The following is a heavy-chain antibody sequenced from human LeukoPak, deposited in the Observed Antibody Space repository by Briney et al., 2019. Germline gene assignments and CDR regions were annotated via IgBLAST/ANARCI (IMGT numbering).Heavy chain of an antibody. CDR1: GGSISSYN. CDR3: ARDGAAAGKKTFDD. CDR2: IYYSGST. Sequence: PSETLSLTCTVSGGSISSYNWNWIRQPPGKGLEWIGYIYYSGSTDYNPSLKSRVTISVDTSKNQFSLKLSSVTAADTAVYYCARDGAAAGKKTFDDWGQGTLVTVSS. V-gene: IGHV4-59*01. J-gene: IGHJ4*02. D-gene: IGHD6-13*01.